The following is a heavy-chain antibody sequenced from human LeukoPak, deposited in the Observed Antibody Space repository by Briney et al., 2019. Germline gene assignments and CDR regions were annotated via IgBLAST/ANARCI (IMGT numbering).Heavy chain of an antibody. CDR1: EFTFSSYW. CDR2: INEAGVEK. V-gene: IGHV3-7*03. D-gene: IGHD3-10*01. J-gene: IGHJ4*02. Sequence: GGSLRLSCEASEFTFSSYWMHWVRQPPGKGLEWVANINEAGVEKYHVDSVKGRFTIFRDNAKNSLYLQMNNLRAKDTAVYYCARELSRTGAFDYWGQGTLVTVSS. CDR3: ARELSRTGAFDY.